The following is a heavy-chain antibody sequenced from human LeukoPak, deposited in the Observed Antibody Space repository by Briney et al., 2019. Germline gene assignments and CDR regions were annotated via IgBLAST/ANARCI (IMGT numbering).Heavy chain of an antibody. CDR2: ISSSGSTI. D-gene: IGHD3-22*01. J-gene: IGHJ4*02. CDR3: ARGSLYYYDSSGYPGY. V-gene: IGHV3-48*03. CDR1: GFTFSSYG. Sequence: PGGSLRLSCAASGFTFSSYGMNWVRQAPGKGLEWVSYISSSGSTIYYADSVKGRFTISRDNAKNSLYLQMNSLRAEDTAVYYCARGSLYYYDSSGYPGYWGQGTLVTVSS.